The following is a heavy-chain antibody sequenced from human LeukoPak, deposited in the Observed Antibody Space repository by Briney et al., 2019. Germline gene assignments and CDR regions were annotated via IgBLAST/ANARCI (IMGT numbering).Heavy chain of an antibody. V-gene: IGHV3-30*02. Sequence: PGGSLRLSCAASGFTFSSYGMHWVRQAPGKGLEWVAFIRYDGSNKYYADSVKGRFTISRDSSKNTLYLQMNSLRAEDTAVYYCAREGIAARRWFDPWGQGTLVTVSS. CDR1: GFTFSSYG. CDR3: AREGIAARRWFDP. CDR2: IRYDGSNK. J-gene: IGHJ5*02. D-gene: IGHD6-6*01.